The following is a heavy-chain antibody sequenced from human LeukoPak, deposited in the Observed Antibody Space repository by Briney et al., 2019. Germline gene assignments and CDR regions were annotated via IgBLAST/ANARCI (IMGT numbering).Heavy chain of an antibody. J-gene: IGHJ4*02. D-gene: IGHD4/OR15-4a*01. V-gene: IGHV3-21*04. CDR3: ARRAGAYSHPYDY. CDR2: ISSSSSYI. CDR1: GFTFSSYS. Sequence: TGGSLRLSCAASGFTFSSYSMNWVRQAPGKGLEWVSSISSSSSYIYYADSVKGRFTISRDNSKNTLYLQMNSLRAEDTAVYYCARRAGAYSHPYDYWGQGTLVTASS.